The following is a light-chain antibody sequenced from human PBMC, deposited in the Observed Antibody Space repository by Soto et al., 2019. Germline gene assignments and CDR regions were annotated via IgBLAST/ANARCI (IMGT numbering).Light chain of an antibody. J-gene: IGKJ5*01. V-gene: IGKV1-33*01. CDR2: DAS. CDR3: QQYDNLPT. Sequence: DIQMTQSPSSLSAFVGDRVTITCQASQYISNYLNWYQQKPGQAPKLLIYDASNLETGVPSRFSGSGSGTDFTFTISSLQAEDIATYYCQQYDNLPTFGQGTRLEIK. CDR1: QYISNY.